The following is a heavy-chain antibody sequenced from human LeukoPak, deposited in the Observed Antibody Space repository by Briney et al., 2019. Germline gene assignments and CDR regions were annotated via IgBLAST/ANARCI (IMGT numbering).Heavy chain of an antibody. CDR2: IIPIFGTA. Sequence: GASVKVSCKASGGTFSSYAISWVRQAPGQGLEWMGRIIPIFGTANYAQKFQGRVTITTDESTSTAYMELSSLRSEDTAVYYCARPPLYSGSHDANAFDIWGQGTMVTVSS. CDR1: GGTFSSYA. D-gene: IGHD1-26*01. CDR3: ARPPLYSGSHDANAFDI. J-gene: IGHJ3*02. V-gene: IGHV1-69*05.